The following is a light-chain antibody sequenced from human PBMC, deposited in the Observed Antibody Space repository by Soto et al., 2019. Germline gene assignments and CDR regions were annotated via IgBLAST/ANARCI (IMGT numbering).Light chain of an antibody. CDR2: EGS. CDR3: CSYAGSSTFYV. CDR1: SSDVGSYNL. J-gene: IGLJ1*01. Sequence: QSALTQPASVSGSPGQSITISCNGTSSDVGSYNLVSWYQQHPGKAPKLMIYEGSKRPSGVSNRFSGSKSGNTASLTISGLQAEDEADYYCCSYAGSSTFYVFGTGTKVTVL. V-gene: IGLV2-23*01.